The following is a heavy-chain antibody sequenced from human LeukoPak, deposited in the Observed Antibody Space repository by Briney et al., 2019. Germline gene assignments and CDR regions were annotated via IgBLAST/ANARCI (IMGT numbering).Heavy chain of an antibody. J-gene: IGHJ3*02. CDR2: INHSGST. CDR3: ARGRGYARRVAFDI. Sequence: SETLSLTCAVYGGSFSGYYWSWIRQPPGKGLEWIGEINHSGSTNYNPSLKSRVTISVDTSKNQFSLKLSSVTAADTAVYYCARGRGYARRVAFDIWGQGTMVTVSS. D-gene: IGHD2-2*01. CDR1: GGSFSGYY. V-gene: IGHV4-34*01.